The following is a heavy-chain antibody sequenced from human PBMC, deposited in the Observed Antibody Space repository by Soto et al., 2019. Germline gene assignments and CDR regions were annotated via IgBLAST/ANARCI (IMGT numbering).Heavy chain of an antibody. D-gene: IGHD3-10*01. V-gene: IGHV4-31*01. CDR3: ATYGSGSYKPTTFDY. Sequence: QVQLQESGPGLVKPSQTLSLTCTVSGGSISSGGYYWSWIRQHPGKGLEWIGYIYYSGSTYYNPSLKSPVTISLDTYKNQFSLKLSSVTAADTAVYYCATYGSGSYKPTTFDYWGQGTLVTVSS. J-gene: IGHJ4*02. CDR1: GGSISSGGYY. CDR2: IYYSGST.